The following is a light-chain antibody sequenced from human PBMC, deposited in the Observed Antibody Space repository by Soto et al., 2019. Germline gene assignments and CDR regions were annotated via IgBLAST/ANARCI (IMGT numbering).Light chain of an antibody. Sequence: QSALTQPASVSGSPGQSITISCTGTSSDVGGYNYVSWNQQHPGKAPKLIIYEVSNRPSGVSNRFSGSKSGDTASLTISGLHSEDEADYYCSSYTTTNTYVFGTGTRSPS. CDR3: SSYTTTNTYV. CDR1: SSDVGGYNY. J-gene: IGLJ1*01. V-gene: IGLV2-14*01. CDR2: EVS.